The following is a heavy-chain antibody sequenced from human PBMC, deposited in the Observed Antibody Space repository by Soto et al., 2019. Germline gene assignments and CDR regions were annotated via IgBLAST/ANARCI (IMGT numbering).Heavy chain of an antibody. CDR2: ISAYNGNT. CDR1: GYSFTNYG. D-gene: IGHD6-19*01. V-gene: IGHV1-18*01. CDR3: ARDRGLAPPVAGNTHFYYYMDV. J-gene: IGHJ6*03. Sequence: QDQLVQTGVEVKKPGASVKVSCKASGYSFTNYGITWVRQAPGQGCEWMGWISAYNGNTNYAQKFQGRVTLTTDASTLTAYLELRSLRSDDTAVYYCARDRGLAPPVAGNTHFYYYMDVWGEWTTVTLSS.